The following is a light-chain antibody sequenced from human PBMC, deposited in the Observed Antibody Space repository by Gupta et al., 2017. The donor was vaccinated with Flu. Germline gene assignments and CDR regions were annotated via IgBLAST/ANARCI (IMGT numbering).Light chain of an antibody. V-gene: IGLV2-14*01. CDR1: SSDVGGSNY. J-gene: IGLJ1*01. CDR2: DVK. CDR3: SSYTSTNTFYV. Sequence: QSALTHPAAVSGSPGQSITIPCTGTSSDVGGSNYVSWYRQHPGKAPKLMIYDVKHRPSGVSSRFSGSKSGNTASLTIAVLEAEDESYYYCSSYTSTNTFYVFGTGTKVTVL.